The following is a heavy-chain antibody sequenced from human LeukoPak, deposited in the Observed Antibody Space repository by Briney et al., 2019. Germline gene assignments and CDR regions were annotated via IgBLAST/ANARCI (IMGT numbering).Heavy chain of an antibody. D-gene: IGHD4-11*01. Sequence: ASVKVSCKVSGFVLTEVSVHWVRQAPGKGLEWMASLDRETDETIYAQNFQGRVTMTEDTSTDTAYMGVRRLTSEDTALYFCITDHYNNHGNFDFWGQGTLLNVAS. V-gene: IGHV1-24*01. CDR2: LDRETDET. CDR1: GFVLTEVS. J-gene: IGHJ4*02. CDR3: ITDHYNNHGNFDF.